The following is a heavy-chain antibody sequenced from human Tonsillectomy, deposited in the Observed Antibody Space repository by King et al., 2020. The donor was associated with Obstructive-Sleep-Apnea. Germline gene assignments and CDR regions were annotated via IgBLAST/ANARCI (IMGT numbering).Heavy chain of an antibody. Sequence: VQLQESGPGLVKPPETLSLTCTVSGGSISSYYWNWIRQPPGEGLDGIGYIYYSGSTNYNPPLKSRVNISIDTSNNQFSLRWSSVTAADTAAYYCARDQGYFGSGSYRDNWFDPWGQGTLVTVSS. CDR1: GGSISSYY. J-gene: IGHJ5*02. D-gene: IGHD3-10*01. V-gene: IGHV4-59*01. CDR2: IYYSGST. CDR3: ARDQGYFGSGSYRDNWFDP.